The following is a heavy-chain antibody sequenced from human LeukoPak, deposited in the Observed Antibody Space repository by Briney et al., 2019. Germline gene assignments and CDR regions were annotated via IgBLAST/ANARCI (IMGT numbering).Heavy chain of an antibody. D-gene: IGHD2-21*02. J-gene: IGHJ3*02. CDR1: GFTFSSYG. V-gene: IGHV3-23*01. Sequence: PGGSLRLSCAASGFTFSSYGMSWVRQAPGKGLEWVSAISGSGGSTYYADSVKGRFTISRDNSKNTLYLQMNSLRAEDTAVYYCAREGLFCGGDCYWAGAFDIWGQGTMVTVSS. CDR2: ISGSGGST. CDR3: AREGLFCGGDCYWAGAFDI.